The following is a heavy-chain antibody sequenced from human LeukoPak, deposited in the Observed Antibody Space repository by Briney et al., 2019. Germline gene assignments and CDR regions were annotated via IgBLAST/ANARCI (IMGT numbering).Heavy chain of an antibody. J-gene: IGHJ3*02. V-gene: IGHV1-46*01. D-gene: IGHD6-6*01. CDR1: GYTFTGYY. CDR3: ARDSHLAFIAARHADAFDI. Sequence: ASXXXSCKASGYTFTGYYMHWVRQAPGQGLEWMGIINPSGGSTSYAQKFQGRVTMTRDTSTSTVYMELSSLRSEDTAVYYCARDSHLAFIAARHADAFDIWGQGTMVTVSS. CDR2: INPSGGST.